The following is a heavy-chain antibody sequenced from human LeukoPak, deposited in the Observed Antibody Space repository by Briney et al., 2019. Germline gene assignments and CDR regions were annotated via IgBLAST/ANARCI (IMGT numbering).Heavy chain of an antibody. Sequence: GASVKVSCKASGYTFTSYDINWVRQATGQGLEWMGRMNPNSGNTNYAQKFQGRVTMTRSTSTSTAYLELSSLRSDDTAVYYCARGGWVNDDSGALFEMDVWGQGTTVTVSS. D-gene: IGHD3-10*01. J-gene: IGHJ6*02. CDR2: MNPNSGNT. CDR3: ARGGWVNDDSGALFEMDV. CDR1: GYTFTSYD. V-gene: IGHV1-8*01.